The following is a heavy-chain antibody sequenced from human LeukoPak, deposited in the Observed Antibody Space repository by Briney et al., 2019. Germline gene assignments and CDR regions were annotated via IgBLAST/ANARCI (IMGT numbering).Heavy chain of an antibody. J-gene: IGHJ6*02. Sequence: GGSLRLSCAASGFALSSHWMTWVRQVPGRGPEWVANVNRDGSETYYLDSVKGRFSISKDNAKNSLYLQMNSLRAEDTALYHCARNNGMDVWGQGTTVIVSS. CDR2: VNRDGSET. V-gene: IGHV3-7*03. CDR1: GFALSSHW. CDR3: ARNNGMDV.